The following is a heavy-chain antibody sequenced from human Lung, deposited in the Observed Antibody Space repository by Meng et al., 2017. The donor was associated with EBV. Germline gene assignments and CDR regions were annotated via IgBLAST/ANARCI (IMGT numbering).Heavy chain of an antibody. D-gene: IGHD3-3*01. CDR2: IYHSGRT. J-gene: IGHJ4*02. Sequence: QGQLQEAGPGLGKPSGTLSLTCDFSGGSIRNDQWWSWVRQAPGKGLEWIGEIYHSGRTNYNPSVKSRVSMSVGKSQNHFSLKLSSVTAADTAVYYCARGKLSGYRYFDYWGQGTLVTVSS. V-gene: IGHV4-4*02. CDR3: ARGKLSGYRYFDY. CDR1: GGSIRNDQW.